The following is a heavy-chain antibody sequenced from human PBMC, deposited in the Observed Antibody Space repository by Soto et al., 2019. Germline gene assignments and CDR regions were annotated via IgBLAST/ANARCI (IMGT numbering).Heavy chain of an antibody. CDR2: INHRGST. V-gene: IGHV4-34*01. J-gene: IGHJ4*02. CDR3: ARLPSRHLVDY. D-gene: IGHD3-3*02. CDR1: GGSFSGYY. Sequence: PSETLSLTCAVYGGSFSGYYWSWIRQPPGKGLEWIGEINHRGSTNYNPSLKSRVTISVDTSKNQFSLNLRSVTAADTAVYYCARLPSRHLVDYWGQGTLVTVSS.